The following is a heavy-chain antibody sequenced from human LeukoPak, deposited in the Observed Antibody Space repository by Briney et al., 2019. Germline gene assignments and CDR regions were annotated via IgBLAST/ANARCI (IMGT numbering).Heavy chain of an antibody. CDR3: AKDRARGGATDFDY. CDR1: GFTFSSYA. D-gene: IGHD3-16*01. CDR2: ISFRGDST. J-gene: IGHJ4*02. Sequence: GGSLRLSCAASGFTFSSYAMSWVRQAPGKGLEWVSGISFRGDSTYYADSVKGRFTISRDNSKNTLYLQMNSLRAEDTAVYYCAKDRARGGATDFDYWGQGALVTVSS. V-gene: IGHV3-23*01.